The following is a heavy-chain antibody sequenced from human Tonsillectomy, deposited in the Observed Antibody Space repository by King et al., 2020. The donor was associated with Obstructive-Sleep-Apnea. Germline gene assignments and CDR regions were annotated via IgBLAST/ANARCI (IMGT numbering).Heavy chain of an antibody. V-gene: IGHV3-30*04. Sequence: VQLVESGGGVVQPGRSLRLSCAASGFTFSSYAMHWVRQAPGKGLEWVAVISYDGSNKYYADSVKGRFTISRDNSKNTLYLQMNSLRAEDTAGYYCASTPYSSSWYRATAEYFQHWGQGTLVTVSS. D-gene: IGHD6-13*01. CDR3: ASTPYSSSWYRATAEYFQH. J-gene: IGHJ1*01. CDR1: GFTFSSYA. CDR2: ISYDGSNK.